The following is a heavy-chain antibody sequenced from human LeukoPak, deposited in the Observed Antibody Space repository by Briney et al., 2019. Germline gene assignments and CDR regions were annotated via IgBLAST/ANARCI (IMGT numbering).Heavy chain of an antibody. V-gene: IGHV1-2*02. D-gene: IGHD3-10*01. CDR3: ARNLWFGESSDAFDM. CDR1: GYSFTGHY. J-gene: IGHJ3*02. Sequence: GASVKVFCKASGYSFTGHYMHWVRQAPGQGLEWMGWINPKSGGTNYAQKFQGRVTMTRDTSISTAYMDMSSLRSDDTAVYYCARNLWFGESSDAFDMWGQGTMVTVSS. CDR2: INPKSGGT.